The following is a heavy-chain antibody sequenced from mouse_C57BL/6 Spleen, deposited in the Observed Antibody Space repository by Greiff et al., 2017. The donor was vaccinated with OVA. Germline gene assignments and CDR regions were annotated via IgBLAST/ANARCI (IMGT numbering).Heavy chain of an antibody. CDR3: ATGGGYYFDY. J-gene: IGHJ2*01. Sequence: VHLVESGAELAKPGASVKLSCKASGYTFTTYWLHWVEQRPGQGLEWIGYINPSSDYTKYDQKFKDKATLTADKSSSTAYMQLSSLTYEDSAVYYCATGGGYYFDYWGQGTTLTVSS. CDR2: INPSSDYT. CDR1: GYTFTTYW. D-gene: IGHD3-1*01. V-gene: IGHV1-7*01.